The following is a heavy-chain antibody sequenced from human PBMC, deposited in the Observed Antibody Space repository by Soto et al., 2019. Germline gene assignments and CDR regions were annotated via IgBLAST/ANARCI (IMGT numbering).Heavy chain of an antibody. J-gene: IGHJ4*02. D-gene: IGHD3-22*01. CDR2: ISGSGGST. V-gene: IGHV3-23*01. CDR1: GFTSRSYS. CDR3: AKDGGYAYYDSSGYYFGY. Sequence: GGPLRLSRAATGFTSRSYSMNRVPPAPGKGLEWVSVISGSGGSTYYADSVKGRFTISRDNSKNTLYLQMTSLRAEDTAVYYCAKDGGYAYYDSSGYYFGYWGQGT.